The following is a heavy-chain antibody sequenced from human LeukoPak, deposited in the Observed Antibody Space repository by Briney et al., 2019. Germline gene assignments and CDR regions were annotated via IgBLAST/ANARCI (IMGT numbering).Heavy chain of an antibody. V-gene: IGHV3-23*01. CDR1: GFTCSSYG. CDR2: ISGSGGST. Sequence: GGSLRLSCAASGFTCSSYGMSWVRQAPGKGLEWGSAISGSGGSTYYADSVKGRFTISRDNSKNTLYLQMNSLRAEDTAVYYCAKRLWFGEFPDYWGKGPLVPVSS. J-gene: IGHJ4*02. D-gene: IGHD3-10*01. CDR3: AKRLWFGEFPDY.